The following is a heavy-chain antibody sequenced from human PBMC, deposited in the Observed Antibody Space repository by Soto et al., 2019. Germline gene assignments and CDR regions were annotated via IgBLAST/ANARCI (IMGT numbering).Heavy chain of an antibody. Sequence: GSLRLSCAASGFTFSSYWMSWVRQAPGKGLEWVANIKQDGSEKYYVDSVKGRFTISRDNAKNSLYLQMNSLRAEDTAVYYCARVRYSSSSSYYYGMDVWGQGTTVTVSS. J-gene: IGHJ6*02. D-gene: IGHD6-6*01. V-gene: IGHV3-7*01. CDR2: IKQDGSEK. CDR1: GFTFSSYW. CDR3: ARVRYSSSSSYYYGMDV.